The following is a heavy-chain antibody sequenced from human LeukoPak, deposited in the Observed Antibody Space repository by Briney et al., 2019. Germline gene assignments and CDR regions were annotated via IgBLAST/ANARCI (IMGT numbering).Heavy chain of an antibody. CDR2: IYYRGTT. CDR1: GGSISYYY. J-gene: IGHJ6*02. CDR3: AREDPQTRVPEGMDV. D-gene: IGHD4/OR15-4a*01. V-gene: IGHV4-59*01. Sequence: SETLSLTCTVSGGSISYYYWSWIRQSPGKGLEWIGYIYYRGTTNYIPSLKSRVTISVDTSKNQFSLQLRSVTAADTAVYYCAREDPQTRVPEGMDVWGQGTTVTVSS.